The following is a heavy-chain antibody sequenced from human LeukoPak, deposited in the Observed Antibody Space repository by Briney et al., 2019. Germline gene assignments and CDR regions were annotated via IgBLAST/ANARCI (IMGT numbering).Heavy chain of an antibody. D-gene: IGHD3-22*01. CDR1: GYSISSGYY. CDR2: IYHSGST. J-gene: IGHJ3*02. Sequence: SETLSLTCTVSGYSISSGYYWGWIRPPPGKGLEWIGSIYHSGSTYYNPSLKSRVTISVDTPKDQFSLKLSSVTAADTAVYYCARVPYDSSGYYLDAFDIWGQGTMVTVSS. CDR3: ARVPYDSSGYYLDAFDI. V-gene: IGHV4-38-2*02.